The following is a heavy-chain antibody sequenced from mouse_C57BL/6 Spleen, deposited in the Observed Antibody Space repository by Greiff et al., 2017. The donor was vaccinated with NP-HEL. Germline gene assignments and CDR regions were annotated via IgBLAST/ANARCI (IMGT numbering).Heavy chain of an antibody. D-gene: IGHD2-2*01. V-gene: IGHV5-17*01. J-gene: IGHJ3*01. CDR1: GFTFSDYG. CDR2: ISSGSSNI. Sequence: EVHLVESGGGLVKPGGSLKLSCAASGFTFSDYGMHWVRQAPEKGLEWVAYISSGSSNIYYADTVKGRFTISRDNAKNTLCLQMTSVRSEDTAMYYCARGMVTTGAWFAYWGQGTLVTVSA. CDR3: ARGMVTTGAWFAY.